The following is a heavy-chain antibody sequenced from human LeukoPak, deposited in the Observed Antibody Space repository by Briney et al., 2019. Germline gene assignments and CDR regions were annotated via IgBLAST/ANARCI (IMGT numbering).Heavy chain of an antibody. J-gene: IGHJ6*02. Sequence: GGSLRLSCAASGFTFSSYEMHWVRQAPGKGLEWVAVMSYDGSSRYYADSVKGRLTISRDNSKNTLYLQMNSLRVEDTAVFHCARGPRHPTYYYDYGMDVWGQGTTVTASS. CDR3: ARGPRHPTYYYDYGMDV. CDR2: MSYDGSSR. V-gene: IGHV3-30-3*01. CDR1: GFTFSSYE.